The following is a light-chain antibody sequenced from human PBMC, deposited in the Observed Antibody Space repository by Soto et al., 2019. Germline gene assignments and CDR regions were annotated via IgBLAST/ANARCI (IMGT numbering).Light chain of an antibody. Sequence: EIVLTQSPATLSLSPGERATLSCRASQSVSSYLAWYQQKPGQAPRLLIYDASNRATGIPARFSGSGSGTDFTLTISSLEPEDFAVYYYQQRSIWPQTFGQGTKLEIK. CDR2: DAS. V-gene: IGKV3-11*01. J-gene: IGKJ2*01. CDR1: QSVSSY. CDR3: QQRSIWPQT.